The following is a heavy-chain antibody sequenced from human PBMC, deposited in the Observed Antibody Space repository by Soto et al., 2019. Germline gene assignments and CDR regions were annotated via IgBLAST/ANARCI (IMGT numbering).Heavy chain of an antibody. V-gene: IGHV1-2*04. CDR2: INPNSGGT. CDR3: ARDRRGSGIGAFDI. CDR1: GYTFTGYY. Sequence: QVQLVQSGAEVKKPGASVKVSCKASGYTFTGYYMHWVRQAPGQGLEWMGWINPNSGGTNYAQKFQGWVTMTRGTSISTAYMELSRLRSDDTVVYYCARDRRGSGIGAFDIWGQGTMVTVSS. J-gene: IGHJ3*02. D-gene: IGHD3-10*01.